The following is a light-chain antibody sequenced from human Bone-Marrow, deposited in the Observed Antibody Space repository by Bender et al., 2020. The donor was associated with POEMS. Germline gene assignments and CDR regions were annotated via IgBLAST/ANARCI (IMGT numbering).Light chain of an antibody. J-gene: IGLJ2*01. CDR2: EVS. CDR3: CSYASSGSLI. Sequence: QSALTQPPSVSGSPGQSVTISCTGTSSDVGSYNCVSWYQQPPGTAPKLIIYEVSNRPSGVSNRFSGSKSGDTASLTISGLQAEDEADYYCCSYASSGSLIFGGGTKLTVL. V-gene: IGLV2-18*02. CDR1: SSDVGSYNC.